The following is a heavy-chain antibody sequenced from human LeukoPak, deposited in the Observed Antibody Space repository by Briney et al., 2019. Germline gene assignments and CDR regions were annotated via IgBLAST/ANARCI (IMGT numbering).Heavy chain of an antibody. Sequence: GGSLRLSCAASGLTFSSYAMSWVRQAPEKGLEWVSAIRGSGGSTYYADSVKGRFTISRDNSKNTLYLQMNSRRAEDTAVYYCAERDAMVRVGIGNYWGQGTLVTVSS. V-gene: IGHV3-23*01. J-gene: IGHJ4*02. CDR3: AERDAMVRVGIGNY. CDR2: IRGSGGST. CDR1: GLTFSSYA. D-gene: IGHD3-10*01.